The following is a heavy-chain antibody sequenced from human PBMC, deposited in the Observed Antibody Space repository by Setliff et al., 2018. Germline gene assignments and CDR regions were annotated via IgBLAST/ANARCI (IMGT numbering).Heavy chain of an antibody. D-gene: IGHD6-19*01. CDR3: ARDPWQWLTTFTSAEYFQH. CDR1: GGTFSSYA. V-gene: IGHV1-69*06. Sequence: GASVKVSCKASGGTFSSYAISWVRQAPGQGLEWMGRIIPIFGTANYAQKFQGRVTITADKSTSTAYMELSSLRSEDTAVYYCARDPWQWLTTFTSAEYFQHWGQGTLGTVSS. CDR2: IIPIFGTA. J-gene: IGHJ1*01.